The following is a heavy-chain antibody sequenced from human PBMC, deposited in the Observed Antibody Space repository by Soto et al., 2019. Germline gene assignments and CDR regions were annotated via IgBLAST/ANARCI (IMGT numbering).Heavy chain of an antibody. V-gene: IGHV4-31*03. J-gene: IGHJ6*02. CDR1: GGSISSGGYY. D-gene: IGHD3-10*01. CDR2: IYYSGST. Sequence: PSETLSLTCTVSGGSISSGGYYWSWIRQHPGKGLEWIGYIYYSGSTYYNPSLKSRVTISVDTSKNQFSLKLSSVTAADTAVYYCARDGWFGELYYYGMDVWGQGTTVTVSS. CDR3: ARDGWFGELYYYGMDV.